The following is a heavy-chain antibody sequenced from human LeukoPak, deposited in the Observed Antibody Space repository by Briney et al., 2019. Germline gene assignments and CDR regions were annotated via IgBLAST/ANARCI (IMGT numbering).Heavy chain of an antibody. CDR1: GFTFSRSW. CDR2: IKGDGSET. Sequence: PGGSLRLSCVASGFTFSRSWMDWVRQAPGKGLEWVANIKGDGSETHYVDSAKGRFTISRDNAKNYLYLQIDRVRVEDTAIYCCAKSLDYWGQGALLTVSS. J-gene: IGHJ4*02. CDR3: AKSLDY. V-gene: IGHV3-7*01.